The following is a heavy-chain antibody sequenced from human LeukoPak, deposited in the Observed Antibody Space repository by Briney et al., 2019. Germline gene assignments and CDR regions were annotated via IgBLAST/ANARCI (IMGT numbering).Heavy chain of an antibody. CDR3: ARVEYQLLGRYYYYGLDV. CDR1: GGSFSGHY. V-gene: IGHV4-59*11. Sequence: SETLSLTCAVYGGSFSGHYWSWIRQPPGKGLEWIGYISHTGSTNYNPSLKSRVTMLIDTSKDQFSLRLSSVTAADTAMYYCARVEYQLLGRYYYYGLDVWGQGTTVTVSS. D-gene: IGHD2-2*01. J-gene: IGHJ6*02. CDR2: ISHTGST.